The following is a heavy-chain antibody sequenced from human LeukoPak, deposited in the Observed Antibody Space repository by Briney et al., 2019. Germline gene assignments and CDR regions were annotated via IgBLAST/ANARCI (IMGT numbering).Heavy chain of an antibody. J-gene: IGHJ4*02. CDR1: GGTFSSYA. CDR2: IIPIFGTA. Sequence: ASVKVSCKASGGTFSSYAISWVRQAPGQGPEWMGGIIPIFGTANYAQKFQGRVTITADESTSTAYMELSSLRSEDTAVYYCARVFSYDSSGSYYFDYWGQGTLVTVSS. CDR3: ARVFSYDSSGSYYFDY. V-gene: IGHV1-69*13. D-gene: IGHD3-22*01.